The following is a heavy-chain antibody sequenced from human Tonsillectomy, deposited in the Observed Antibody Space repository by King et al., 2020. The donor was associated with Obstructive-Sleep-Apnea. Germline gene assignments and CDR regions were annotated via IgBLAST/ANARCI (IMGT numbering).Heavy chain of an antibody. D-gene: IGHD1-26*01. CDR1: GGSINSYY. CDR3: AREARGSYDFDY. V-gene: IGHV4-4*07. CDR2: IYTSGST. Sequence: VQLQESGPGLVKPSETQSLTCTVSGGSINSYYWSWIRQPAGKGLEWIGRIYTSGSTNYNPSLKSRVTLSADTSKNQISLKLRSVTAADTAVYFCAREARGSYDFDYWGQGTLVTVSS. J-gene: IGHJ4*02.